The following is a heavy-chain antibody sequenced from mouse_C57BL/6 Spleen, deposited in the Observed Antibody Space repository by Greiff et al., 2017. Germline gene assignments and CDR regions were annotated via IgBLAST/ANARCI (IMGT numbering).Heavy chain of an antibody. CDR2: IRSKSNNYAT. CDR3: VRPTAQATPFAY. CDR1: GFSFNTYA. D-gene: IGHD3-2*02. Sequence: EVKLMESGGGLVQPKGSLKLSCAASGFSFNTYAMNWVRQAPGKGLEWVARIRSKSNNYATYYADSVKDRFTISRDDSESMLYLQMNNLKTEDTAMYYCVRPTAQATPFAYWGQGTLVTVSA. V-gene: IGHV10-1*01. J-gene: IGHJ3*01.